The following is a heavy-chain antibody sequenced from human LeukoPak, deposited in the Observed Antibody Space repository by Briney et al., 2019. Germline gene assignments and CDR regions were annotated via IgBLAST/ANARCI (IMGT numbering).Heavy chain of an antibody. J-gene: IGHJ5*02. CDR2: ISSSSSYI. CDR1: GFTFSSYS. V-gene: IGHV3-21*01. CDR3: AREITGTTSWFDP. Sequence: GGSLRLSCAASGFTFSSYSMNWVRQAPGKGLEWVSSISSSSSYIYYADSVKGRFTISRDNAKNSLYLQMNSLRAEDTALYYCAREITGTTSWFDPWGQGTLVTVSS. D-gene: IGHD1-7*01.